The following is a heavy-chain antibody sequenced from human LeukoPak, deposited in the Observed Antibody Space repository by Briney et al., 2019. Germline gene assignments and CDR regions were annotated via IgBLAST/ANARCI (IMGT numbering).Heavy chain of an antibody. D-gene: IGHD3-22*01. CDR3: ARGGGYYDSSGSTFDY. V-gene: IGHV4-39*07. Sequence: SETLSLTCTVSGGSISSGTYYWGWVRQPPGEGLEWIGEIYHSGSTNYNPSLKSRVTISVDKSKNQFSLKLNSVTAADTAVYYCARGGGYYDSSGSTFDYWGQGTLVTVSS. CDR2: IYHSGST. J-gene: IGHJ4*02. CDR1: GGSISSGTYY.